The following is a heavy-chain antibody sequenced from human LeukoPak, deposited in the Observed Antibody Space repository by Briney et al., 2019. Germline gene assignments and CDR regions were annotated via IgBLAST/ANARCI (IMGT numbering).Heavy chain of an antibody. CDR1: GYTLTELS. Sequence: ASVKVSCKVSGYTLTELSMHWVRQAPGKGLEWMGGFDPEDGETIYAQKFQGRVTMTEDTSTDTAYMELSSLRSEDTAVYYWATGPPYYYYMDVWGKGTTVTVSS. J-gene: IGHJ6*03. CDR2: FDPEDGET. V-gene: IGHV1-24*01. CDR3: ATGPPYYYYMDV.